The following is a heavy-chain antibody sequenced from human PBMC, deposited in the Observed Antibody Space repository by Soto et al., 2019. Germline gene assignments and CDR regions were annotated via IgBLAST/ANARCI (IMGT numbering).Heavy chain of an antibody. Sequence: ETLSLTCAVYGGSFSGYYWSWIRQPPGKGLEWIGEINHSGSTNYNPSLKSRVTISVDTSKNQFSLKLSSVTAADTAVYYCARAPLYGSGSYIVSYYYGMDVWGQGTTVTVSS. J-gene: IGHJ6*02. D-gene: IGHD3-10*01. CDR3: ARAPLYGSGSYIVSYYYGMDV. CDR1: GGSFSGYY. CDR2: INHSGST. V-gene: IGHV4-34*01.